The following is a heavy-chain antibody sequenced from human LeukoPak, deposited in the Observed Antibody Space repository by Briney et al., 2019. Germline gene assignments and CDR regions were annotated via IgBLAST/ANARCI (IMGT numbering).Heavy chain of an antibody. CDR1: GGSISSSSYP. Sequence: SETLSLTCSVSGGSISSSSYPWGWIRQPPGRGLEWIGNIYYTGSTYYSPSLKSRVTVSVDRSKNQFSLKLSSVTAADTAVYYCARATPYSYGYNYWGQGTLVTVSS. CDR3: ARATPYSYGYNY. V-gene: IGHV4-39*02. J-gene: IGHJ4*02. CDR2: IYYTGST. D-gene: IGHD5-18*01.